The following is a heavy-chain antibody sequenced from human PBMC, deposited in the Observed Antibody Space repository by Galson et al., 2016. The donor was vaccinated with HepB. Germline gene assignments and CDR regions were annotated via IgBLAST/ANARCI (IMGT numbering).Heavy chain of an antibody. V-gene: IGHV1-69*13. CDR2: IVPVFGAA. CDR3: ARTPYYYESSGYYDYYGMDV. CDR1: GGTFSNQR. Sequence: SVKVSCKASGGTFSNQRISWVRQAPGQGLEGMGGIVPVFGAADYAQKFQGRVTITADESTSTAFMELSSLKSEDTAVYYCARTPYYYESSGYYDYYGMDVWGQGTAVTVSS. D-gene: IGHD3-22*01. J-gene: IGHJ6*02.